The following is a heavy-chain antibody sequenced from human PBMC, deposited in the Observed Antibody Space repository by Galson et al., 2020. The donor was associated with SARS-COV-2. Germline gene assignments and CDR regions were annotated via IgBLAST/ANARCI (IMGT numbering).Heavy chain of an antibody. CDR2: INTSGST. D-gene: IGHD2-21*02. Sequence: SETLSLTFAVYGGSSRGYYLSSTREPPRKGLEWVGEINTSGSTNDNPSLKRPLTTTGDTSKNHCSLKLSSVTAADTAVYYCAREENFFLVVTATRMCYFDYGGRGTLATVSS. J-gene: IGHJ4*02. CDR3: AREENFFLVVTATRMCYFDY. V-gene: IGHV4-34*01. CDR1: GGSSRGYY.